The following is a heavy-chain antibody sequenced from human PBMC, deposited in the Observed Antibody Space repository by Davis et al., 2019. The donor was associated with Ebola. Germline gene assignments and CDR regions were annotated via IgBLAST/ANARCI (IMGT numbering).Heavy chain of an antibody. CDR1: GFTFSTYA. J-gene: IGHJ6*02. CDR2: ISGSGGST. Sequence: GESLKISCAASGFTFSTYAMIWVRQAPGKGLEWVSGISGSGGSTYYADSAKGRFTISRDSSKNTLYLQMNSLRAEDTAVYYCAKDQAGYNWNGYGMDVWGQGTTVIVSS. CDR3: AKDQAGYNWNGYGMDV. D-gene: IGHD1-1*01. V-gene: IGHV3-23*01.